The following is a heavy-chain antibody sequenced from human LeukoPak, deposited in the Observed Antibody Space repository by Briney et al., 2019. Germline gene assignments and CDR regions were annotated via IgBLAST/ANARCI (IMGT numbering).Heavy chain of an antibody. D-gene: IGHD6-19*01. J-gene: IGHJ5*02. CDR1: GFTISNYW. V-gene: IGHV3-7*01. CDR3: VRQAGVS. Sequence: PGGSLRLSCAASGFTISNYWMTWVRQAPGKRLEWVSDIKGDGSEKNTVDSVKGRFTISRDNAKTSLYLQMNSLRVEDTALYYCVRQAGVSWGQGTLVTVSS. CDR2: IKGDGSEK.